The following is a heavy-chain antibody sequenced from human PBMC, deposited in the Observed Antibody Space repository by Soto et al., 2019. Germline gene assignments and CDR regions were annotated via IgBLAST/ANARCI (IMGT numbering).Heavy chain of an antibody. Sequence: QVQLEESGPGLVRPSDTLSLTCTVSGDSLSTYYWTWIRQPAGEGLEWIGRIHDTGRTNYNPSLKSRVTMSVDTSKNQVSLRVNSVTAADTAVYYCARESVSGTYRFDSWGQGTLVTVSS. V-gene: IGHV4-4*07. J-gene: IGHJ4*02. D-gene: IGHD3-16*02. CDR3: ARESVSGTYRFDS. CDR1: GDSLSTYY. CDR2: IHDTGRT.